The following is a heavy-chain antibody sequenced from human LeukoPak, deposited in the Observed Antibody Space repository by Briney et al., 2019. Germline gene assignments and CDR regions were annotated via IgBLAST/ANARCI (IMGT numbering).Heavy chain of an antibody. CDR2: IFDIGNT. Sequence: PSETLSLTCNLSGVSLNNYYWTWVRQSPGKGLEWIGYIFDIGNTNYNPSLKSRATISLDRSKNQFSLRLNSVTAADTAVYYCAKGMMPDWFDPWGQGTLVTVST. J-gene: IGHJ5*02. CDR1: GVSLNNYY. CDR3: AKGMMPDWFDP. V-gene: IGHV4-59*01. D-gene: IGHD2-2*01.